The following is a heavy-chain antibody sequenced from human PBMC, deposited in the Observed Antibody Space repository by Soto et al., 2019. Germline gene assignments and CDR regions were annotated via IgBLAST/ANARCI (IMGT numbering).Heavy chain of an antibody. CDR1: GYTFTSYD. J-gene: IGHJ3*02. D-gene: IGHD6-13*01. CDR2: MNPNSGNT. V-gene: IGHV1-8*01. CDR3: ARGTSSWPWAFDI. Sequence: VKVSCKASGYTFTSYDINWVRQATGQGLEWMGWMNPNSGNTGYAQKFQGRVTMTRNTSISTAYMELSSLRSEDTAVYYCARGTSSWPWAFDIWGQGTMVTVSS.